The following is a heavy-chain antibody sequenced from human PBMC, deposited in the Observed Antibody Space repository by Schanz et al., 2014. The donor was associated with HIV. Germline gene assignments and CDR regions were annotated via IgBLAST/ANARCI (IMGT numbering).Heavy chain of an antibody. Sequence: VHLVESGGGLIKPGRSQRLSCTSSGFTFGDYAMSWFRQAPGKGPEWVAVISYDGTNKKFADSVKGRFTISRDNSKNTLYLQMKSLRPEDTAVYYCAKDRNHYDSRYRGKGNYYYYYGMDVWGQGTTVTVSS. J-gene: IGHJ6*02. CDR1: GFTFGDYA. CDR3: AKDRNHYDSRYRGKGNYYYYYGMDV. CDR2: ISYDGTNK. D-gene: IGHD3-22*01. V-gene: IGHV3-30*04.